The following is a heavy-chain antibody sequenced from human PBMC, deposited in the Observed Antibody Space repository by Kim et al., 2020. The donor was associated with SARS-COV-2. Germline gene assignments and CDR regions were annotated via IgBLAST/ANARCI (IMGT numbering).Heavy chain of an antibody. CDR2: IYSGGST. J-gene: IGHJ6*02. Sequence: GGSLRLSCAASGFTVSSNYMSWVRQAPGKGLEWVSVIYSGGSTYYADSVKGRFTISRDNSKNTLYLQMNSLRAEDTAVYYCARDGVDFWSSFVKNRYYYYYGMDVWGQGTTVTVSS. V-gene: IGHV3-66*01. D-gene: IGHD3-3*01. CDR3: ARDGVDFWSSFVKNRYYYYYGMDV. CDR1: GFTVSSNY.